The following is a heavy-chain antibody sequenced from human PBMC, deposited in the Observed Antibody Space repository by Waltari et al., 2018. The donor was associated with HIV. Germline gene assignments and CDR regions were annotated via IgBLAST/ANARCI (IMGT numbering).Heavy chain of an antibody. V-gene: IGHV3-30*02. Sequence: QVHLVESGGGVVQPGGSLKLSCAGTGFTFSNYLMQWVRQAPGKGLEWVTFIYYNGNNKNYADSVKGRFTISRDNSKKTLYLQMNSLRHEDTAVYYCARGGLAISPAGTRLYTGMDVWGQGTTVTVSS. CDR3: ARGGLAISPAGTRLYTGMDV. CDR2: IYYNGNNK. J-gene: IGHJ6*02. CDR1: GFTFSNYL. D-gene: IGHD6-13*01.